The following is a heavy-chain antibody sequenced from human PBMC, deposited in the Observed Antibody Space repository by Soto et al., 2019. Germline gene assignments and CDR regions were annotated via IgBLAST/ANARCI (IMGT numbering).Heavy chain of an antibody. CDR3: ARVAITMVRGVIEYYFDY. D-gene: IGHD3-10*01. CDR1: GYTFTSYA. CDR2: INAGNGNT. Sequence: ASVKVSCKASGYTFTSYAMHWVRQAPGQRLEWMGWINAGNGNTKYSQKFQGRVTITRDTSASTAYMELSSLRSEDTAVYYCARVAITMVRGVIEYYFDYWGQGTLVT. V-gene: IGHV1-3*01. J-gene: IGHJ4*02.